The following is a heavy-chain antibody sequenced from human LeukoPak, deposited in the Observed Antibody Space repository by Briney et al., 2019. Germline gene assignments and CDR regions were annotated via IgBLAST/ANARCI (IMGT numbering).Heavy chain of an antibody. CDR1: GYTFTSYG. D-gene: IGHD2-21*02. CDR2: IKSKTDGGTT. V-gene: IGHV3-15*01. CDR3: TTKMTYCGGDCYPGAFDI. J-gene: IGHJ3*02. Sequence: SCMPSGYTFTSYGISWVRHAPGKGLEWVGCIKSKTDGGTTDYAAPVKGRFTISRDDSKNTLYLQMNSLKIEDTAVYYCTTKMTYCGGDCYPGAFDIWGQGTMVTISS.